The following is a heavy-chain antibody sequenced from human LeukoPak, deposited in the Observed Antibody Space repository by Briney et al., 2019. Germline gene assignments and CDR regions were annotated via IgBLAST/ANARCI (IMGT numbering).Heavy chain of an antibody. CDR3: ARHMGPYYYDSSGVDY. Sequence: PSETLSLTCAVSGYSISSGYYWGWIRPPPAKGLEWIGSIYHSGSAYYSPSLKSRLTISVDTSKNQFSLKLSSVTAADTAMYYCARHMGPYYYDSSGVDYWGQGTLVTVSS. J-gene: IGHJ4*02. V-gene: IGHV4-38-2*01. D-gene: IGHD3-22*01. CDR1: GYSISSGYY. CDR2: IYHSGSA.